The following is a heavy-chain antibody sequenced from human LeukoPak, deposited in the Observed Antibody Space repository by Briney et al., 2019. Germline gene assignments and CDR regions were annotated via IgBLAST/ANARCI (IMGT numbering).Heavy chain of an antibody. J-gene: IGHJ3*02. CDR1: GGSISSYY. D-gene: IGHD3-22*01. V-gene: IGHV4-59*08. CDR3: ARHAYDSSGYWRLGAFDI. CDR2: IYYSGST. Sequence: SETLSLTCTVSGGSISSYYWSWIRQPPGKGLEWGGYIYYSGSTSYNPSLKSRVTISVDTSKNQFSLKLSSVTAADTAVYYCARHAYDSSGYWRLGAFDIWGQGTMVTVSS.